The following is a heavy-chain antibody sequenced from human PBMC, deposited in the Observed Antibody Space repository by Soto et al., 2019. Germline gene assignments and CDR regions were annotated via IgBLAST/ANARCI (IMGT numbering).Heavy chain of an antibody. CDR3: AREGGRGSYIPRGVDY. J-gene: IGHJ4*02. D-gene: IGHD1-26*01. V-gene: IGHV4-61*01. CDR2: IYYSGST. Sequence: QVQLQESGPGLVKPSETLSLTCTVSGGSVSSGSYYWSWIRQPPGKGLEWIGYIYYSGSTNYNPSLKSRVTISVDTSKNQFSLKLGSVTAADTAVYYCAREGGRGSYIPRGVDYWGQGTLVTVSS. CDR1: GGSVSSGSYY.